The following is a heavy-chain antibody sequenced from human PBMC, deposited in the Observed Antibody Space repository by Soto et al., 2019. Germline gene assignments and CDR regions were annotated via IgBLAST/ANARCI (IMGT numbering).Heavy chain of an antibody. CDR1: GFSFNTYW. J-gene: IGHJ4*02. D-gene: IGHD6-19*01. CDR2: IKLDGSEE. V-gene: IGHV3-7*04. CDR3: ARGSGWIFDY. Sequence: EVQVVESGGGLVQPGGSLRLSYAASGFSFNTYWIHWVRQAPGKGLEWVANIKLDGSEEYYVDSVKDRFTISRDNAKNSVYLQMNSLRTEDTAVYYCARGSGWIFDYWGQGTLVTVSA.